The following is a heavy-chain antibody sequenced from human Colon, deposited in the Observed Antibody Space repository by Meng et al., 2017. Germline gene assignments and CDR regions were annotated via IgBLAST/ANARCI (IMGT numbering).Heavy chain of an antibody. CDR1: GVSISSSTSY. J-gene: IGHJ4*02. CDR2: IDNSGRT. D-gene: IGHD3-3*02. Sequence: GSLRLSCTAPGVSISSSTSYWGWVRQPPGKGLEWIGSIDNSGRTYYNPSLKSRVTISVDTSKNQFSLNLSSVTAADTAGYYCAGDGSSISWYYYWGQGKLVNVAS. V-gene: IGHV4-39*07. CDR3: AGDGSSISWYYY.